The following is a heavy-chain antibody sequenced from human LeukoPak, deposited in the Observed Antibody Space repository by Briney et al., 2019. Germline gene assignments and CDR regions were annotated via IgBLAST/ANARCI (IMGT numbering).Heavy chain of an antibody. CDR2: INHSGST. CDR3: ARLPHYYGMDV. CDR1: GGSFSGYY. Sequence: SETLSLTCAVYGGSFSGYYWSWIRQPPGKGLGWIGEINHSGSTNYNPSLKSRVTISVDTSKNQFSLKLSSVTAADTAVYYCARLPHYYGMDVWGKGTTVTVSS. V-gene: IGHV4-34*01. J-gene: IGHJ6*04.